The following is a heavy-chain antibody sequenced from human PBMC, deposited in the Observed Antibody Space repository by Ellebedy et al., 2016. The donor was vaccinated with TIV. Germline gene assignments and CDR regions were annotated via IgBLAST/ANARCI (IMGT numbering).Heavy chain of an antibody. D-gene: IGHD6-19*01. CDR1: GFTFSSYG. V-gene: IGHV3-33*08. Sequence: GESLKISCAASGFTFSSYGMHWVRQAPGKGLEWVAVIWYDGSNKYYADSVKGRFTISRDNSKNTLYLQMNSLRAEDTAVYYCAREMGVAVAGDYYYYGMDVWGQGTTVTVSS. CDR3: AREMGVAVAGDYYYYGMDV. CDR2: IWYDGSNK. J-gene: IGHJ6*02.